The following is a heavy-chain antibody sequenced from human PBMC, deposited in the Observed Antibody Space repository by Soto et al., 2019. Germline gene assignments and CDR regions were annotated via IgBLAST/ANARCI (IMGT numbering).Heavy chain of an antibody. CDR2: IYHSGST. CDR1: VWCIVSGCYS. J-gene: IGHJ6*04. D-gene: IGHD6-6*01. CDR3: PRGGQGQHLRVGLDV. V-gene: IGHV4-30-2*01. Sequence: SXSLTGSFAVWCIVSGCYSLSWIRQPPGNGLEWIGYIYHSGSTYYNPSLKSRVTISVDRSKNQFSLKLSSVTAADTAVYSCPRGGQGQHLRVGLDVSRKANTVT.